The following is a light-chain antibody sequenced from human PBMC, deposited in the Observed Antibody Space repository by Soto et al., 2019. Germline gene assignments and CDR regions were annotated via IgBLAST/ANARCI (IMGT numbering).Light chain of an antibody. V-gene: IGKV1-39*01. CDR1: QSISSF. Sequence: DIQMTQSTSSLSASVGDRITITCRASQSISSFLQWYQQKPGKAPKLLIYSASSLQSGVPSRFSGSGSGTDFTLIINNLQPEDFATYYCQQSYSSPPITFGQGTRLEIK. CDR3: QQSYSSPPIT. J-gene: IGKJ5*01. CDR2: SAS.